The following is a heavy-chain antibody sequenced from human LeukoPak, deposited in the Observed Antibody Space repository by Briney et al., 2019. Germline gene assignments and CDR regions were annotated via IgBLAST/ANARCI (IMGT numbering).Heavy chain of an antibody. CDR2: IWYDGSNK. CDR3: ARENIVVVPAASRYLDV. Sequence: GGSLRLSCAASGFTFSSYGMHWVRQAPGKGLEWVAVIWYDGSNKYYADSVKGRFTISRDNAKNSLYLQMNSLRAEDTAVYYCARENIVVVPAASRYLDVWGKGTTVTVSS. V-gene: IGHV3-33*01. D-gene: IGHD2-2*01. J-gene: IGHJ6*03. CDR1: GFTFSSYG.